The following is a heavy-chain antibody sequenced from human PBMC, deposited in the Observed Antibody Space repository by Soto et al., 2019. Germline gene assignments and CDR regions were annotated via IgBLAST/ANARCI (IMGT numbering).Heavy chain of an antibody. J-gene: IGHJ5*02. CDR1: GFTFSSYS. CDR2: ISSSSSYI. Sequence: GGSLRLSCAASGFTFSSYSMNWVRQAPGKGLEWVSSISSSSSYIYYADSVKGRFTISRDNAKNSLYLQMNSLRAEDTAVYYCARESGYYGSGAPHWFDPWGQGTLVTVSS. V-gene: IGHV3-21*01. D-gene: IGHD3-10*01. CDR3: ARESGYYGSGAPHWFDP.